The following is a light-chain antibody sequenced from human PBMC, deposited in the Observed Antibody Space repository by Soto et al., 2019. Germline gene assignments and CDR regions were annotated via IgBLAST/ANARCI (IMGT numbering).Light chain of an antibody. CDR3: QHYGNSPYT. CDR2: GAS. V-gene: IGKV3-20*01. CDR1: PSVSSSY. J-gene: IGKJ2*01. Sequence: EIVLTQSPGTLSLSPGERVTLSCRASPSVSSSYLAWYQQKPGQAPRLLFYGASRRATGIPDRFSGGQSGTDFTLTVSRLEPEDFAVYFCQHYGNSPYTFGQGTKVDIK.